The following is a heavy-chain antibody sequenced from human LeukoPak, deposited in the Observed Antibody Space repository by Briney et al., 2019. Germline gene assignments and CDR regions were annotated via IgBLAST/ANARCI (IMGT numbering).Heavy chain of an antibody. CDR1: GFTFSRYS. CDR3: ARQADTAMLIWSFTDY. J-gene: IGHJ4*02. D-gene: IGHD5-18*01. CDR2: ISSSSSYI. Sequence: GGALRLSCEASGFTFSRYSLTWARQAPGKGLEGVSSISSSSSYIYYADSVKGRFTISRDNAKNSLYLQMNSLRAEDTALYYCARQADTAMLIWSFTDYWGQGTLVTVSS. V-gene: IGHV3-21*01.